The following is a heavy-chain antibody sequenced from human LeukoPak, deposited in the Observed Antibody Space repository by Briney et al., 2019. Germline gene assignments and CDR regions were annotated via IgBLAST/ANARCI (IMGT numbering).Heavy chain of an antibody. V-gene: IGHV3-21*01. J-gene: IGHJ4*02. Sequence: PGGSLRLSCAASGFTFSSYSMNWARQAPGKGLEWVSSISSSSSYIYYADSVKGRFTISRDNAKNSLYLQMNSLRAEDTAVYYCARGVTTGYIFDYWGQGTLVTVSS. CDR3: ARGVTTGYIFDY. D-gene: IGHD4-17*01. CDR2: ISSSSSYI. CDR1: GFTFSSYS.